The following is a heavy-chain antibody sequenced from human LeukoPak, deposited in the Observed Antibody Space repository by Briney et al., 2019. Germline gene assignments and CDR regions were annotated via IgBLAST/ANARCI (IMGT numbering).Heavy chain of an antibody. D-gene: IGHD3-22*01. CDR1: GGSFSGYY. CDR3: ATTFPYYYDSSGYRN. J-gene: IGHJ4*02. Sequence: SSETLSLTCAVYGGSFSGYYWSWIRQPPGKGLEWIGEINHSGSTNYNPSLKSRVTISVDTSKNQFSLKLSSVTAADTAVYYCATTFPYYYDSSGYRNWGQGTLVTVSS. V-gene: IGHV4-34*01. CDR2: INHSGST.